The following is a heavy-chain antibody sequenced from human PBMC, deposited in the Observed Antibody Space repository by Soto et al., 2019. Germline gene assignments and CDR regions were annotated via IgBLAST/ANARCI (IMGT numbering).Heavy chain of an antibody. CDR1: GGSISSSNW. Sequence: LSLTCAVSGGSISSSNWWSWVRQPPGKGLEWIGEIYHSGSTNYNPSLKSRVTISVDKSKNQFSLKLSSVTAADTAVYYCARVAYYYDSSGYSIYYFDYWGQGTLVTVSS. J-gene: IGHJ4*02. CDR3: ARVAYYYDSSGYSIYYFDY. CDR2: IYHSGST. D-gene: IGHD3-22*01. V-gene: IGHV4-4*02.